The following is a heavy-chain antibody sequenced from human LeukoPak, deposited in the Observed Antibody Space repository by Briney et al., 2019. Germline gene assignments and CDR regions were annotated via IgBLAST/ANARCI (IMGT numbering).Heavy chain of an antibody. CDR3: AIVKARHGYPFDY. CDR2: IKQDGSEK. V-gene: IGHV3-7*01. J-gene: IGHJ4*02. CDR1: GFTFSSNW. Sequence: GGSLRLSWAASGFTFSSNWMSWVRQAPGKGLEWVANIKQDGSEKYYVDSVKGRFTISRDNAKNSLYLQMNSLRAEDTAVYYCAIVKARHGYPFDYWGQGTLVTVSS. D-gene: IGHD5-24*01.